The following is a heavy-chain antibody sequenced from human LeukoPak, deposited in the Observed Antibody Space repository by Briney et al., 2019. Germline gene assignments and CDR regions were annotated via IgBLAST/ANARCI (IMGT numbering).Heavy chain of an antibody. CDR1: GFTFSSYA. D-gene: IGHD4-11*01. CDR2: ISYNGGST. CDR3: ARAGQLKAHDCSNYRQPLRFDY. V-gene: IGHV3-64*01. J-gene: IGHJ4*02. Sequence: GGSLRLSCAASGFTFSSYAMHWVRQAPGKGLEYVSSISYNGGSTYYANSVKGRFTISRDDSKNTLYLQMGSLRAEDMAVYYCARAGQLKAHDCSNYRQPLRFDYWGQGTLVTVSS.